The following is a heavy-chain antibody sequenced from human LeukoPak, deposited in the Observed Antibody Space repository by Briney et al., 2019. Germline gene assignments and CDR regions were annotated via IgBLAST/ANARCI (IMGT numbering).Heavy chain of an antibody. CDR3: SRDQGAFDI. V-gene: IGHV3-21*01. J-gene: IGHJ3*02. CDR1: GFTFSRHS. Sequence: GGSLRLSCAASGFTFSRHSMNWVRQAPGNGLEWASSISRSSSYIYYPVPLMGRFTISKDNAQDSLHLHMNSLRADDTAVDYGSRDQGAFDIWGQGTMVTVSS. CDR2: ISRSSSYI.